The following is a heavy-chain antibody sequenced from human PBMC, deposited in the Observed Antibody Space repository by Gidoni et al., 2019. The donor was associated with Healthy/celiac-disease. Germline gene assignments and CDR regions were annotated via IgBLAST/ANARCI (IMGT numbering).Heavy chain of an antibody. D-gene: IGHD3-22*01. CDR3: AKDRSSGYYYYYGMDV. V-gene: IGHV3-9*01. Sequence: EVRLVASARGLVQPGRSLILSCAASGFTFDDYAMPWVRPAPGKGLESASGISWNSGSIGYADSVKGRFTISRDNAKNSLYLQMNSLRAEDTALYYCAKDRSSGYYYYYGMDVWGQGTTVTVSS. CDR2: ISWNSGSI. CDR1: GFTFDDYA. J-gene: IGHJ6*02.